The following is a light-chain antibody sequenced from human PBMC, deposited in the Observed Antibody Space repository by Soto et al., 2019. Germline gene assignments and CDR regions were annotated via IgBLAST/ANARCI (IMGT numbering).Light chain of an antibody. CDR3: QQSYRSPYT. CDR1: QSINIY. Sequence: IQMTQSPSSLSASVGDSVTVTCRARQSINIYLNWYQQKPGKAPTLLIYGASSLQSGVPSRFTGGGSRTDFTLTISSLQPEDFPTYYCQQSYRSPYTVGQGTKLEIK. V-gene: IGKV1-39*01. J-gene: IGKJ2*01. CDR2: GAS.